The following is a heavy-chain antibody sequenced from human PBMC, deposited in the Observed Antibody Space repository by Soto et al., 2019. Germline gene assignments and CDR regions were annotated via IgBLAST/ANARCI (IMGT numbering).Heavy chain of an antibody. J-gene: IGHJ6*02. CDR3: TRVSYLVRGFTHIPDGMDV. Sequence: VQVVQSGAEVKKPGASVKVSCKTSGYTFISYGISWVRQAPGQGLEWLGWISGYTGNTDYAQKFQDRVTMTTDTSTTTAYMGLSSLRSDDTAFYYCTRVSYLVRGFTHIPDGMDVWGQGTTVTVSS. CDR1: GYTFISYG. CDR2: ISGYTGNT. D-gene: IGHD3-10*01. V-gene: IGHV1-18*01.